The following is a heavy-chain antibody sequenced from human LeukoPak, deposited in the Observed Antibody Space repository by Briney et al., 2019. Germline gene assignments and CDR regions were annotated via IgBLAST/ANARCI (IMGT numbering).Heavy chain of an antibody. CDR3: ARADRLHGGPYLIGP. CDR2: INPNSGGT. J-gene: IGHJ5*02. V-gene: IGHV1-2*02. Sequence: GASVKVSCKTSGYSFTDYYMHWVRQAPGQGLEWMGWINPNSGGTSSAQKFQGRVTMTRDTSITTVYMEVSWLTSDDTAIYYCARADRLHGGPYLIGPWGQGNLVTVSS. D-gene: IGHD2-21*01. CDR1: GYSFTDYY.